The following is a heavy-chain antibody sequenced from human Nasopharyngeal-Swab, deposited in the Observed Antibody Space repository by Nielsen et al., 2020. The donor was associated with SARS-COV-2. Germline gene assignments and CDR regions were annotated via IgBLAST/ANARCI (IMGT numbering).Heavy chain of an antibody. CDR1: GGSISSGDYY. CDR2: IYYSGST. J-gene: IGHJ6*02. Sequence: SETLSLACTVSGGSISSGDYYWSWIRQPPGKGLEWIGYIYYSGSTYYNPSLKSRVTISVDTSKNQFSLKLSSVTAADTAVYYCARVSWITPGMDVWGQGTTVTVSS. V-gene: IGHV4-30-4*01. D-gene: IGHD3-16*01. CDR3: ARVSWITPGMDV.